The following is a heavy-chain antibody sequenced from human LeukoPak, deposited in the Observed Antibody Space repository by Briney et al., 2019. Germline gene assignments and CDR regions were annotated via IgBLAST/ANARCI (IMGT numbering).Heavy chain of an antibody. D-gene: IGHD1-26*01. CDR2: INPNSGGT. Sequence: ASVKVSCKASGYTFTGYYMHWVRQAPGQGLEWMGWINPNSGGTNYAQKFQGRVTMTRDTSIITAYMELSRLRSDDTGVYYCARGGIVGATTFEDWGQGTLVTVSS. J-gene: IGHJ4*02. CDR1: GYTFTGYY. V-gene: IGHV1-2*02. CDR3: ARGGIVGATTFED.